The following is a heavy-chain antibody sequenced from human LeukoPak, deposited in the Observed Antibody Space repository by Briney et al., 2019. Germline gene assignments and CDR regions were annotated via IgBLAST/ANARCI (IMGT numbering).Heavy chain of an antibody. J-gene: IGHJ6*02. CDR2: IWYDGSNK. D-gene: IGHD2/OR15-2a*01. CDR1: GFTFSSYG. V-gene: IGHV3-33*01. Sequence: GGSLGLSCAASGFTFSSYGMHWVRQAPGKGLEWVAVIWYDGSNKYYADSVKGRFTISRDNSKNTLYLQMNSLRAEDTAVYYCARDRPFGPQFSYGMDVWGQGTTVTVSS. CDR3: ARDRPFGPQFSYGMDV.